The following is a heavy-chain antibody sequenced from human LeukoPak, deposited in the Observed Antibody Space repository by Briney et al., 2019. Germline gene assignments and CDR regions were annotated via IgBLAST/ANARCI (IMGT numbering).Heavy chain of an antibody. V-gene: IGHV3-21*01. Sequence: AGSLRLSCAASGFTFSSYSMNWVRQAPGKGLEWVSSISSSSSYIYYADSVKGRFTISRDNAKNSLYLQMNSLRAEDTAVYYCARDPREHYDFWSGYYYMDVWGKGTTVTVSS. CDR1: GFTFSSYS. CDR3: ARDPREHYDFWSGYYYMDV. J-gene: IGHJ6*03. D-gene: IGHD3-3*01. CDR2: ISSSSSYI.